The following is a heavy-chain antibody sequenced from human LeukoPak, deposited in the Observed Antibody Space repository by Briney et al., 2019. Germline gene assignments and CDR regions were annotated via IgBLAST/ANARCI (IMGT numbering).Heavy chain of an antibody. CDR2: IYYSGST. Sequence: PSETLSLTCTVSGGSISSYYWSWIRQPPGKGLEWIGYIYYSGSTNYNPSLKSRVTISVDTSKNQFSLKLSSVTAADTAVYYCARASSAPDSGVSPSYFDYGGRGTLVTVSS. CDR1: GGSISSYY. CDR3: ARASSAPDSGVSPSYFDY. V-gene: IGHV4-59*12. J-gene: IGHJ4*02. D-gene: IGHD2-15*01.